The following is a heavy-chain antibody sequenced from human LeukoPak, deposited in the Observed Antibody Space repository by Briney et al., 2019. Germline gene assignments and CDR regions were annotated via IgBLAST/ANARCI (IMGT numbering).Heavy chain of an antibody. CDR2: FDPEDGET. D-gene: IGHD3-22*01. V-gene: IGHV1-24*01. CDR1: GYTLTELS. CDR3: ATDPTYYYDSSGYSLAS. J-gene: IGHJ4*02. Sequence: ASVKVSCKVSGYTLTELSMHWVRQAPGKGLEWMGGFDPEDGETIYAQKFQGRVTMTEDTSTDTAYMELSSLRSEDTAVYYCATDPTYYYDSSGYSLASWGQGTLVTVSS.